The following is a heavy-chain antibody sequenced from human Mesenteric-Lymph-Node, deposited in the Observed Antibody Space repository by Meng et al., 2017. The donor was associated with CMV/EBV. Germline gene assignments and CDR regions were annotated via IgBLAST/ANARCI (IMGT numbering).Heavy chain of an antibody. D-gene: IGHD2-2*01. J-gene: IGHJ6*02. CDR3: AKDDCDITNCWQFYALDV. CDR2: IRHDERSK. V-gene: IGHV3-30*02. Sequence: GESLKISCAASGVTFSHYGIHWVRLAPGTGLEWVAFIRHDERSKVYADSVKGRFTISRDNSKNTVSMEMNGLKTEDTAVYYCAKDDCDITNCWQFYALDVWGQGTTVTVSS. CDR1: GVTFSHYG.